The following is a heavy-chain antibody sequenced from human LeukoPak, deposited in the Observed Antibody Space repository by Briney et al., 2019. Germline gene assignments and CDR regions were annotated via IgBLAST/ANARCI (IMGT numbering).Heavy chain of an antibody. CDR3: AKVGRVARGYYYAFDI. Sequence: GGSLRLSCAASGFTFSSYSMNWVRQAPGKGLEWVSSISSSSSYIYYADSVKGRFTISRDNAKNSLYLQMNSLRAEDTAVYYCAKVGRVARGYYYAFDIWGQGTMVTVSS. J-gene: IGHJ3*02. CDR1: GFTFSSYS. V-gene: IGHV3-21*04. D-gene: IGHD3-22*01. CDR2: ISSSSSYI.